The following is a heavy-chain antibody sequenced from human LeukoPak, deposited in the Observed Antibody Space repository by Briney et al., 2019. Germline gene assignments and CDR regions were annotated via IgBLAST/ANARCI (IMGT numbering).Heavy chain of an antibody. CDR1: GFTFSSYG. V-gene: IGHV3-30*18. J-gene: IGHJ6*02. Sequence: GGSLRLSCAASGFTFSSYGMHWVRQAPGKGLEWVAVISYDGSNKYYADSVKGRFTISRDNSKNTLYLQMNSLRAEDTAVYYCAKDIRGYSGYKPTSLNYYYGMDVWGQGTTVTVSS. CDR3: AKDIRGYSGYKPTSLNYYYGMDV. CDR2: ISYDGSNK. D-gene: IGHD5-12*01.